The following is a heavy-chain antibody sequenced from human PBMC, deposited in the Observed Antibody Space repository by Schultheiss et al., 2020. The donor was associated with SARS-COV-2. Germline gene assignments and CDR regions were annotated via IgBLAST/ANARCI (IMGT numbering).Heavy chain of an antibody. Sequence: SVKVSCKASGGTFSSYAISWVRQAPGQGLEWMGGIIPIFGTANYAQKFQGRVTITADESTSTAYMELSSLRSDDTAVYYCARDFGDYSWFDPWGQGTLVTVSS. J-gene: IGHJ5*02. V-gene: IGHV1-69*13. CDR2: IIPIFGTA. CDR1: GGTFSSYA. D-gene: IGHD4-17*01. CDR3: ARDFGDYSWFDP.